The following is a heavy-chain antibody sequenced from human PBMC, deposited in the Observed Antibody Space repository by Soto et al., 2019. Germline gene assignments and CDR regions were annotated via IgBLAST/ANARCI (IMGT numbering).Heavy chain of an antibody. CDR3: ARTLFGWGIWFDP. CDR1: GDSSRGPY. Sequence: SETLSLTCDVSGDSSRGPYGSWLRQPPGKRLEWIAYISYSGTTNINPSLRSRVTISVDTSKKQFSLNLMSVTAADTAVYYCARTLFGWGIWFDPWGQGALVTVS. V-gene: IGHV4-59*11. D-gene: IGHD3-10*02. J-gene: IGHJ5*02. CDR2: ISYSGTT.